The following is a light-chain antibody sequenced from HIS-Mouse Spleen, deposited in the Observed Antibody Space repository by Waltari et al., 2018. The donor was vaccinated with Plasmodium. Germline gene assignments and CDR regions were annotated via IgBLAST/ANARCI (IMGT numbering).Light chain of an antibody. CDR2: EGS. CDR1: SSDVGCYNL. J-gene: IGLJ3*02. Sequence: QSALTQPASVSGSPGQSITISCTGTSSDVGCYNLFSWYQQQPGKAPKLMIYEGSKRPSGVSKRFSGSKSGNTASLTIAGLQAEDEADYYCCSYAGSSTWVFGGGTKLTVL. V-gene: IGLV2-23*01. CDR3: CSYAGSSTWV.